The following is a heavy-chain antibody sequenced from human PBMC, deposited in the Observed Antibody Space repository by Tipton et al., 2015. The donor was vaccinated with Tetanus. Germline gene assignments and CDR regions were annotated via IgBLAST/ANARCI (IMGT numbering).Heavy chain of an antibody. CDR3: ARGWSECSSWSCSPFDS. D-gene: IGHD2-2*01. CDR2: DSSSGAT. Sequence: TLSLTCSVSGGSLRSGDSNWSWIRQPPGKGLEWLAYDSSSGATNSNYYLKSRITISRDTSKNQFSLKLASVTAADTAVYYCARGWSECSSWSCSPFDSWGQGTLVTVSS. V-gene: IGHV4-61*08. J-gene: IGHJ4*02. CDR1: GGSLRSGDSN.